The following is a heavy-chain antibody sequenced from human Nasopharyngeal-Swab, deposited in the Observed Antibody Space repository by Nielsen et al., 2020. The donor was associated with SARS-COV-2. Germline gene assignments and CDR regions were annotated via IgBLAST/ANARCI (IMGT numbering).Heavy chain of an antibody. D-gene: IGHD3-10*01. J-gene: IGHJ3*01. Sequence: GESLKISCAASGFMFSRYTMNWVRLAPGKGLEWVSSITGSSSYMYYADSVKGRFTISRDNAKNSVYLQMNSLRADDTAAYYCARDSLQYFGSGSYPDAFDVWGQGTMVTVSS. CDR1: GFMFSRYT. CDR2: ITGSSSYM. CDR3: ARDSLQYFGSGSYPDAFDV. V-gene: IGHV3-21*01.